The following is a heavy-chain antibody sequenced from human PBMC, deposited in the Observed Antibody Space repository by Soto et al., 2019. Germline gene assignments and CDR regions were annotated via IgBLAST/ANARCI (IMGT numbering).Heavy chain of an antibody. J-gene: IGHJ6*02. CDR1: GFTFSDYY. D-gene: IGHD1-1*01. CDR3: ARDRGTGTTPYRMDV. V-gene: IGHV3-11*06. CDR2: ITSSSLYT. Sequence: GGSLRLSCTASGFTFSDYYMTWIRQAPGKGLEWVSYITSSSLYTKSADSVKGRFTISRDNAKNSLYLQMNRLRAEDTAVYYCARDRGTGTTPYRMDVWGQGTTVTVSS.